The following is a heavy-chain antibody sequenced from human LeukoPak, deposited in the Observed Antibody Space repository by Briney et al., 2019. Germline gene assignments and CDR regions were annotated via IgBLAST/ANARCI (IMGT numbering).Heavy chain of an antibody. CDR2: ISSSSSYI. D-gene: IGHD2-21*01. CDR1: GFTFSSYS. CDR3: ARGASAIPFDY. Sequence: GGSLRLSCAASGFTFSSYSMNWVRQAPGKGLEGVSSISSSSSYIYYADSVKGRFTISRDNAKNSLYLQMNSLRAEDTAVYYCARGASAIPFDYWGQGTLVTVSS. J-gene: IGHJ4*02. V-gene: IGHV3-21*01.